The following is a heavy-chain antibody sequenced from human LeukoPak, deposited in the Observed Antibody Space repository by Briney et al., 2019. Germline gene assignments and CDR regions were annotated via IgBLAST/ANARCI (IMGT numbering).Heavy chain of an antibody. Sequence: GGSLRLSCSGSGITLMSYTIHWVRRALGKGLEWMTCVLDNTDFPYYADSVEGRFIISRDSSKNVVYLQMNSLRPEDTAIYYCASEPGLSRGPDYAMDVWGQGTTVTVSS. CDR1: GITLMSYT. V-gene: IGHV3-30-3*01. J-gene: IGHJ6*02. D-gene: IGHD3-16*01. CDR3: ASEPGLSRGPDYAMDV. CDR2: VLDNTDFP.